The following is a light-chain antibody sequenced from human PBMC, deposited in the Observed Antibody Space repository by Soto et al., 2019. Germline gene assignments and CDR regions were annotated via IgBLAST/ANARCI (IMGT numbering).Light chain of an antibody. Sequence: QSVLTQPPSVSAAPGQKVTISCSGSSSIIGYNYVSWYQQLPGTAPKLLIYDNYKRPSGIPDRFSGSKSGTSATLGITGLQTGDEADYYCGTWDSSLSAGVFGTGTKVTVL. J-gene: IGLJ1*01. CDR2: DNY. V-gene: IGLV1-51*01. CDR1: SSIIGYNY. CDR3: GTWDSSLSAGV.